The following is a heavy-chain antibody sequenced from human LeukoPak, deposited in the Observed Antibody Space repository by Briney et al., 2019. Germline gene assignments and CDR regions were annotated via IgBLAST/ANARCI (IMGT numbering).Heavy chain of an antibody. J-gene: IGHJ5*02. D-gene: IGHD2-15*01. CDR2: IGSDNKP. CDR3: ARDHHDIVVVVAATPWFDP. Sequence: GGSLRLSCEASGFTFSAYAMTWVRQAPGQGLEWVSSIGSDNKPHYSESVKGRFTISRDNAKNSLYLQMNSLRAEDTAVYYCARDHHDIVVVVAATPWFDPWGQGTLVTVSS. CDR1: GFTFSAYA. V-gene: IGHV3-69-1*01.